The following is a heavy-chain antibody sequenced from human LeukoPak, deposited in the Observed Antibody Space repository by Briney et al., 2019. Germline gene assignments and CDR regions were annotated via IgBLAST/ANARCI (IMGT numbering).Heavy chain of an antibody. CDR3: ARGGGITMIVVVTANDY. CDR2: IYYSGST. D-gene: IGHD3-22*01. Sequence: SETLSLTCTVSGGSISGSYWSWIRQPPGKGLEWIGYIYYSGSTNYNPSLKSRVTISVDMSKNQFSLKLSSVTAADTAVYYCARGGGITMIVVVTANDYWGQGTLVTVSS. CDR1: GGSISGSY. J-gene: IGHJ4*02. V-gene: IGHV4-59*01.